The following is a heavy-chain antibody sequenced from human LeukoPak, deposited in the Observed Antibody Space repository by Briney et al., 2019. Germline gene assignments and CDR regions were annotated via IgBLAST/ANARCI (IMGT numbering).Heavy chain of an antibody. D-gene: IGHD3-3*01. CDR3: AREIFTISGDYFDY. V-gene: IGHV4-59*01. Sequence: SETLSHTCTVSGGSISSYYWSWIRQPPGKGLEWIGYIYHSGSTNYNPSLNSRLTISVDTSKNQFSLKLSSVTAADTAVYYCAREIFTISGDYFDYWGQGTLVTVSS. CDR2: IYHSGST. CDR1: GGSISSYY. J-gene: IGHJ4*02.